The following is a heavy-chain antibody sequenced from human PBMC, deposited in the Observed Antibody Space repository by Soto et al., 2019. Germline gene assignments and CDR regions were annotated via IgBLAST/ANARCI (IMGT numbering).Heavy chain of an antibody. CDR2: INHSGST. D-gene: IGHD2-8*01. J-gene: IGHJ6*02. CDR3: ASGQLVYAAGRDYYYGMDV. CDR1: GGSFSGYY. Sequence: PSETLSLTCAVYGGSFSGYYWSWIRQPPGKGLEWIGEINHSGSTNYNPSLKSRVTISVDTSMNQFSLKLSSVTAADTAVYYCASGQLVYAAGRDYYYGMDVWGQGTTVTVSS. V-gene: IGHV4-34*01.